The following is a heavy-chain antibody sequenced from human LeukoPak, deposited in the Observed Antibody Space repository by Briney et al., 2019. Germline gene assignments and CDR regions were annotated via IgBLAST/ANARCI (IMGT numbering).Heavy chain of an antibody. CDR1: GDSVSSNSAA. CDR3: ARAGGIAVAGDYYYYYGMDV. CDR2: TYYRSKWYN. V-gene: IGHV6-1*01. D-gene: IGHD6-19*01. J-gene: IGHJ6*04. Sequence: SQTLSLTCAISGDSVSSNSAAWNWIRQSPSRGLEWLGRTYYRSKWYNDYAVSVKSRITINPDTSKNQFSLQLNSVTPEDTAVYYCARAGGIAVAGDYYYYYGMDVWGKGTTVTVSS.